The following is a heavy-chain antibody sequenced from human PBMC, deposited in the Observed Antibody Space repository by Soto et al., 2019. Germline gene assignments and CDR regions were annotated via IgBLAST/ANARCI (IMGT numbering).Heavy chain of an antibody. CDR3: ARDFGLIAVAGTKDYYYYGMDV. J-gene: IGHJ6*02. Sequence: GASVKVSCKASGGTFSSYAISWVRQAPGQGHEWMGGIIPIFGTANYAQKFQGRVTITADESTSTAYMELSSLRSEDTAVYYCARDFGLIAVAGTKDYYYYGMDVWGQGTTVTVSS. D-gene: IGHD6-19*01. CDR1: GGTFSSYA. CDR2: IIPIFGTA. V-gene: IGHV1-69*01.